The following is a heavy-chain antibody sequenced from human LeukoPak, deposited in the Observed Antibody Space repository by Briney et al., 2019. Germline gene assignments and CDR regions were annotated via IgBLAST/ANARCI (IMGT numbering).Heavy chain of an antibody. CDR1: GFTFSTDW. Sequence: GGSLRLSCAASGFTFSTDWMHWVRQAPGKGPVWVSRINGDGSSRTYADSVRGRFTISRDNAKNTLYLQMNSLRADDTAACYCARRAVAGGFYGWWGQGTLVTVSS. D-gene: IGHD6-19*01. V-gene: IGHV3-74*01. J-gene: IGHJ4*02. CDR2: INGDGSSR. CDR3: ARRAVAGGFYGW.